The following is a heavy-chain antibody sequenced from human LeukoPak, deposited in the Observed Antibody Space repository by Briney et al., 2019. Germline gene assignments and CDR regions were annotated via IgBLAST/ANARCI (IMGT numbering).Heavy chain of an antibody. Sequence: GGSLRLSCAASGFTFSSYGMHWVRQAPGKGLEWVAFIRYDGSNKYYADSVKGRFTISRDNSKNTLYLQMNSLRAEDTAVYYCAGLTVTHGDGGYWGQGTLVTVSS. V-gene: IGHV3-30*02. CDR3: AGLTVTHGDGGY. CDR1: GFTFSSYG. J-gene: IGHJ4*02. D-gene: IGHD4-23*01. CDR2: IRYDGSNK.